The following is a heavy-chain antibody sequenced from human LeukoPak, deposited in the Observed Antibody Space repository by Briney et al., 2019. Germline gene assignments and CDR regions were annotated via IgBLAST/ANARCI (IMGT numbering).Heavy chain of an antibody. CDR2: INAGNGDT. CDR1: GYTFSDYP. J-gene: IGHJ4*02. Sequence: ASVKVSCEASGYTFSDYPMHWVRQAPGQRLEWMGWINAGNGDTKYSQKFQGRVTITRDTSASTAYMDLSSLRSEDTAVFYCARRIGSHYDYWGQGTLVTVSS. CDR3: ARRIGSHYDY. V-gene: IGHV1-3*01. D-gene: IGHD1-26*01.